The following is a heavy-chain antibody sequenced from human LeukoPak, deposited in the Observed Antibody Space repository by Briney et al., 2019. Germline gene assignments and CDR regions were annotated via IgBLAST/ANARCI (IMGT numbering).Heavy chain of an antibody. CDR1: GGSISSYY. CDR3: ARDGYYYDSSGYPYYYMDV. Sequence: SETLSLTCTVSGGSISSYYWSWIRQPAGKGLEWIGRIYTSGSTNYNPSLKSRVTMSVDTSKNQFSVKLSSVTAADTAVYYCARDGYYYDSSGYPYYYMDVWGKGTTVTVSS. CDR2: IYTSGST. J-gene: IGHJ6*03. V-gene: IGHV4-4*07. D-gene: IGHD3-22*01.